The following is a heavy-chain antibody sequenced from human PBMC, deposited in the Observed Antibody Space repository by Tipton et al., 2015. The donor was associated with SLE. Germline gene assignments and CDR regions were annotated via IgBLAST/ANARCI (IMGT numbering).Heavy chain of an antibody. J-gene: IGHJ4*02. CDR1: GFTFRNYC. CDR2: FSDGGSST. CDR3: AKGGTGKFDY. Sequence: SLRLSRAASGFTFRNYCMSWVRQAPGKGLEWVSAFSDGGSSTYYADSVKGRFTISRDNSKNMLYLQMNSLRVEDTAVYYCAKGGTGKFDYWGQGTLVTVSS. V-gene: IGHV3-23*01. D-gene: IGHD7-27*01.